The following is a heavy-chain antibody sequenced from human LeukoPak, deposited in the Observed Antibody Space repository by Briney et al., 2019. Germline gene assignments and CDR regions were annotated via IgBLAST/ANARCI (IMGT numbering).Heavy chain of an antibody. V-gene: IGHV1-24*01. CDR1: GYTLTELS. J-gene: IGHJ4*02. CDR2: FDPEDGET. D-gene: IGHD4-17*01. CDR3: ATDLIRDYGDHPMYYFDY. Sequence: RASVKVSCKVSGYTLTELSMHWVRQAPGKGLEWMGGFDPEDGETIYAQKFQGRVTMTEDTSTDTAYMELSSLRSEDTAVYYCATDLIRDYGDHPMYYFDYWGQGTLVTVSS.